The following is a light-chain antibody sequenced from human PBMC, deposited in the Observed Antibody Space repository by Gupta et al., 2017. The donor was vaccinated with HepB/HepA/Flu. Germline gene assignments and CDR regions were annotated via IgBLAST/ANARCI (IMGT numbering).Light chain of an antibody. CDR1: SGSVSSSHY. Sequence: QTVVTQESSSPVSPGGTVTLTCGSSSGSVSSSHYPSLYQQTPGQAQRTLIYSTRSRSSGVPDLFAGYILGNKAALTITGDQAVDECDYYCVLYMSRGIWVFGGGTKVTVL. CDR3: VLYMSRGIWV. J-gene: IGLJ3*02. CDR2: STR. V-gene: IGLV8-61*01.